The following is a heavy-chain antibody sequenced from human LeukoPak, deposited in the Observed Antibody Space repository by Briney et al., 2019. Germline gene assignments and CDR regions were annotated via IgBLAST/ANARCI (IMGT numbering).Heavy chain of an antibody. CDR1: GYTFTSYG. CDR2: ISGDNGDT. Sequence: ASVKVSCKASGYTFTSYGISWVRQAPGQGLEWMGWISGDNGDTNYAQKLQGRVTMTTDTSTSTAYMELSSLRSEDTAVYYCATPDYYDSSGYYEFDYWGQGTLVTVSS. V-gene: IGHV1-18*01. J-gene: IGHJ4*02. D-gene: IGHD3-22*01. CDR3: ATPDYYDSSGYYEFDY.